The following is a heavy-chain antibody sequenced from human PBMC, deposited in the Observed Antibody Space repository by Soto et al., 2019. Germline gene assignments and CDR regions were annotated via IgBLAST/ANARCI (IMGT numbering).Heavy chain of an antibody. Sequence: QVQLVESGGGVVQPGRSLRLSCAASGFPFTSYGMHWVREGPDKGLEWVAIISYDGSDKYYADSVKGRFTISRDNSKNTLYLQMNSLRPEDTALSYCVGGQYYFDYRGQGTPVIVSS. CDR1: GFPFTSYG. V-gene: IGHV3-30*03. CDR3: VGGQYYFDY. J-gene: IGHJ4*02. D-gene: IGHD3-10*01. CDR2: ISYDGSDK.